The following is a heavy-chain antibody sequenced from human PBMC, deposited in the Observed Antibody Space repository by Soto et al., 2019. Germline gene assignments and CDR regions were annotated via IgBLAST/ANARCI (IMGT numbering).Heavy chain of an antibody. CDR1: GYTFTSYA. J-gene: IGHJ4*02. D-gene: IGHD2-21*02. CDR2: INAGNGNT. CDR3: ARSIVVVTAIDY. Sequence: GASVKVSCKASGYTFTSYAMHWVRQAPGQRLEWMGWINAGNGNTKYSQKFQGRVTITRDTSASTAYMELSSLRSEDTAVYYCARSIVVVTAIDYWAQGTLVTVSS. V-gene: IGHV1-3*01.